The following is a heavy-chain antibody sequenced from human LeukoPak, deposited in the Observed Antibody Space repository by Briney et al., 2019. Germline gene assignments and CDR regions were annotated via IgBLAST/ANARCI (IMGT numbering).Heavy chain of an antibody. CDR1: GVTFSSYW. CDR3: ARYKWTPGY. Sequence: GGSLRLSCAASGVTFSSYWMSWVRQAPGKGLEWVANIKQDGSEKYYVDSVKGRFTISRYNAKNSLYLQMNSLRAEDTAVYYCARYKWTPGYWGQGTLVTVSS. V-gene: IGHV3-7*01. D-gene: IGHD1-20*01. J-gene: IGHJ4*02. CDR2: IKQDGSEK.